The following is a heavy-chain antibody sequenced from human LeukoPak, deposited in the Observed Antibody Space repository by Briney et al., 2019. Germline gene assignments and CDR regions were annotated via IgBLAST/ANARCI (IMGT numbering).Heavy chain of an antibody. D-gene: IGHD3-22*01. CDR1: GFTFSSYG. CDR2: ISYDGSNK. CDR3: ARVPDYYDSSGYYY. V-gene: IGHV3-30*03. J-gene: IGHJ4*02. Sequence: GGSLRLSCAASGFTFSSYGMHWVRQAPGKGLEWVAVISYDGSNKYYADSVKGRFTISRDNSKNTLYLQMNSLRAEDTAVYYCARVPDYYDSSGYYYWGQGTLVTVSS.